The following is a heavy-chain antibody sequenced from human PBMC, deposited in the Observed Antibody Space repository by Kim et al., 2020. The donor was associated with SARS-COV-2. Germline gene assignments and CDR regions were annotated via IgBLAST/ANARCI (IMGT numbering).Heavy chain of an antibody. Sequence: SETLSLTCAVYGGSFSGYYWSWIRQPPGKGLEWIGEINHSGSTNYNPSLKSRVTISVDTSKNQFSLKLSSVTAADTAVYYCARGKPGFWSGSTHDYWGQGTLVTVSS. D-gene: IGHD3-3*01. CDR2: INHSGST. J-gene: IGHJ4*02. CDR1: GGSFSGYY. V-gene: IGHV4-34*01. CDR3: ARGKPGFWSGSTHDY.